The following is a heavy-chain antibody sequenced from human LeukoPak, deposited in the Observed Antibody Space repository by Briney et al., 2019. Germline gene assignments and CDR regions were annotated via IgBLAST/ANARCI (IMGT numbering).Heavy chain of an antibody. CDR2: IYHSGST. Sequence: SGTLSLTCAVSGGSISSSNWCSWVRQPPGKGLEWIGEIYHSGSTNYNPSLKSRVTISVDKSKNQFSLKLSSVTAADTAVYYCARWTSGVGATPDNWFDPWGQGTLVTVSS. CDR3: ARWTSGVGATPDNWFDP. J-gene: IGHJ5*02. V-gene: IGHV4-4*02. CDR1: GGSISSSNW. D-gene: IGHD1-26*01.